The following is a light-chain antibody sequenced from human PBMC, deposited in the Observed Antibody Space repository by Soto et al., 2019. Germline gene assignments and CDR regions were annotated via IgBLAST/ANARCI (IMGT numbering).Light chain of an antibody. CDR1: QSVSSIY. J-gene: IGKJ1*01. V-gene: IGKV3-20*01. CDR3: QQYGNSRGT. Sequence: EIVLTQSPGTLSLSPGERATLSCRASQSVSSIYLAWYQQKPGQAPRLLIYNASSRATGIPYRFSGSGSGTDFTLTISRLEPEDFAVYYCQQYGNSRGTFGQGTKV. CDR2: NAS.